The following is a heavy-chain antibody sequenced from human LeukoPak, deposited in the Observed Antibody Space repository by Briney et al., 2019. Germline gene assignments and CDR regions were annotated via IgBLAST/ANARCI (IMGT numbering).Heavy chain of an antibody. Sequence: GRSLRLSCAASGFTFSSYGMHWVRQAPGKGLEWVAVIWYDGSNKYYADSVKGRFTISRDNYKNTLYLQMNSLRAEDTAVYYCAKALENVDTAMVIGYWGQGTLVTVSS. CDR1: GFTFSSYG. V-gene: IGHV3-33*06. D-gene: IGHD5-18*01. J-gene: IGHJ4*02. CDR3: AKALENVDTAMVIGY. CDR2: IWYDGSNK.